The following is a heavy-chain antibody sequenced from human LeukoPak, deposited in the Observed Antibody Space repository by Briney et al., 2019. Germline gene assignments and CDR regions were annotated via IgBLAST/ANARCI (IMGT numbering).Heavy chain of an antibody. CDR3: AKTATMAGWSPYDY. D-gene: IGHD3-10*01. J-gene: IGHJ4*02. CDR1: GFTVNSYV. V-gene: IGHV3-23*01. CDR2: IGGRGVST. Sequence: GGSLRLSCAASGFTVNSYVMNWVRQAPGKGLEWVSTIGGRGVSTYYTDSVKGRFTISRDNFKNTLFLQMISLRAEDAAVYYCAKTATMAGWSPYDYWGQGTLVTVSS.